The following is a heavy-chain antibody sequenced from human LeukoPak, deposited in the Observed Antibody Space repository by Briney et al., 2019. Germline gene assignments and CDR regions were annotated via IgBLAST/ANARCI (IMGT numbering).Heavy chain of an antibody. CDR3: ARVWFGELSGTYNWFDP. J-gene: IGHJ5*02. CDR2: ISAYNGNT. D-gene: IGHD3-10*01. V-gene: IGHV1-18*01. Sequence: ASVKVSCKASGYTFTSYGISWVRQAPGQGLEWMGWISAYNGNTNYAQKLQGRVTMTTDTSTSTAYMELRSLRSDDTAVYYCARVWFGELSGTYNWFDPWGQGTLVTVSS. CDR1: GYTFTSYG.